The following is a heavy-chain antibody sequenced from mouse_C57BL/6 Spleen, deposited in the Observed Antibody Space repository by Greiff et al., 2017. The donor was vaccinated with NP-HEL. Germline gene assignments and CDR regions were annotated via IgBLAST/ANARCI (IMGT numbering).Heavy chain of an antibody. J-gene: IGHJ3*01. Sequence: EVKLQESGGGLVQPKGSLKLSCAASGFSFNTYAMNWVRQAPGKGLEWVARIRSKSNNYATYYADSVKDRFTISRDDSESMLYMQMNHLKTEDTAMYYCVRHDYDYDVAWFAYWGQGTLVTVSA. CDR1: GFSFNTYA. CDR3: VRHDYDYDVAWFAY. D-gene: IGHD2-4*01. V-gene: IGHV10-1*01. CDR2: IRSKSNNYAT.